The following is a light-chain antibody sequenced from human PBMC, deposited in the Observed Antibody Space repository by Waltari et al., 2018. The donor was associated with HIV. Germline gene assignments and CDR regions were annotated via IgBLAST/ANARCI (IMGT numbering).Light chain of an antibody. CDR2: GAS. J-gene: IGKJ2*01. CDR1: QNISNY. V-gene: IGKV1-39*01. Sequence: DVQMTQSPSSLSASVGDRVTITCRASQNISNYLNWYQQKPGKAPKLLIYGASSLQSGVPSRFSGSGSGTDFTLIISGLEPEDFATYYCQLTYTTPNTFGQGTRLEIK. CDR3: QLTYTTPNT.